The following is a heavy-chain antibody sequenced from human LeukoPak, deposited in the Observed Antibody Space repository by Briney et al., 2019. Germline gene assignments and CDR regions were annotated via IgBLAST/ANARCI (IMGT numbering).Heavy chain of an antibody. CDR2: IIPIFGIA. V-gene: IGHV1-69*04. CDR1: GGTFSSYA. D-gene: IGHD1-1*01. Sequence: ASVKVSCKASGGTFSSYAISWVRQAPGQGLEWMGRIIPIFGIANYAQKFQGRVTMTRDTSTNTVYMEVNSLTSEDSAVYYCARELGVITTTDRTNNWFDPWGQGTLVTVSS. J-gene: IGHJ5*02. CDR3: ARELGVITTTDRTNNWFDP.